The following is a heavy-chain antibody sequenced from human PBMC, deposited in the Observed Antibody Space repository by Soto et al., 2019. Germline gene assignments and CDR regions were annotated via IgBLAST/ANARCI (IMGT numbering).Heavy chain of an antibody. Sequence: LRLSCAASGFTFRSFTMNWVRQAPGKGLEWVSTISSNSAYIYYTDALRGRFTISRDNAKNSLHLQMNSLRAADTAVYFCARTEGYSGLDPLDHWAQGTLVTVSS. D-gene: IGHD5-12*01. J-gene: IGHJ4*02. CDR3: ARTEGYSGLDPLDH. CDR1: GFTFRSFT. CDR2: ISSNSAYI. V-gene: IGHV3-21*01.